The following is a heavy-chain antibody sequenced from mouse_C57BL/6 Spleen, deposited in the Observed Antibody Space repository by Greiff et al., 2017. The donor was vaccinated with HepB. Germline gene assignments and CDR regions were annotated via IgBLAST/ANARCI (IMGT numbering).Heavy chain of an antibody. CDR3: TSGNYVGNC. J-gene: IGHJ2*01. Sequence: EVQGVESGGGLVQPGGSMKLSCAASGFTFSDAWMDWVRQSPEKGLEWVAEIRNKANNHATYYAESVKGRFTISSDDSKSSVYLQRNSLRAEDTCIYYGTSGNYVGNCWGQGTTLTVAS. V-gene: IGHV6-6*01. CDR2: IRNKANNHAT. D-gene: IGHD2-1*01. CDR1: GFTFSDAW.